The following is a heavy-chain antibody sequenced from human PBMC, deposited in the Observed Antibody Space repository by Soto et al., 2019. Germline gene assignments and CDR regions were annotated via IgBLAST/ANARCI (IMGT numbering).Heavy chain of an antibody. J-gene: IGHJ4*02. CDR2: INHSGST. CDR1: GGSFSGYY. CDR3: AREGYSYGYEDYFDY. V-gene: IGHV4-34*01. D-gene: IGHD5-18*01. Sequence: PSLPLPLTCPVYGGSFSGYYWSWIRQPPGKGLEWIGEINHSGSTNYNPSLKSRVTISVDTSKNQFSLKLSSVTAADTAVYYCAREGYSYGYEDYFDYWGQGTLVTVSS.